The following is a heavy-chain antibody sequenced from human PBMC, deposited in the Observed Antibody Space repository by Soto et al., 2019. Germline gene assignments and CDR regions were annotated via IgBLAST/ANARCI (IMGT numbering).Heavy chain of an antibody. CDR1: GGFLSESY. CDR2: INHVGGT. CDR3: VRIRYQLPSSVLWLDP. Sequence: SETLSLTCAVYGGFLSESYWTWIRQPPGKGLEWIGEINHVGGTNYNPSLESRVTMSVDTSQNQFSLRLISVTAADTAMYFCVRIRYQLPSSVLWLDPWGQGTPVTVSS. V-gene: IGHV4-34*01. J-gene: IGHJ5*02. D-gene: IGHD3-16*01.